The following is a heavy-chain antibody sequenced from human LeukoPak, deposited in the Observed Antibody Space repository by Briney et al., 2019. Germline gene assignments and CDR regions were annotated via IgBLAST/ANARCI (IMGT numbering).Heavy chain of an antibody. V-gene: IGHV5-51*01. J-gene: IGHJ3*02. CDR2: IYPGDSGA. Sequence: GESLKISCKGSGYTFTYYYIDWVRQMPGKGLEWMGIIYPGDSGARYSPSFQGQVTISVDKSINTTYLQWSSLKASDTAMYYCARRGRYYFDHDLALDIWGLGTMVTVSS. CDR3: ARRGRYYFDHDLALDI. D-gene: IGHD3-22*01. CDR1: GYTFTYYY.